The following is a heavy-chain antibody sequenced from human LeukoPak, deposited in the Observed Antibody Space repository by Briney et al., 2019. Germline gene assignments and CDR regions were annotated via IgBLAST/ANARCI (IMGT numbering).Heavy chain of an antibody. Sequence: GGSLKLSCAYSGFTLCDSAIQWVRQASGKGLEWVGLIDRPAKSYATAYGASVGGRFTISRDDSKNTAYLQMDSLKTEDTALYYCPRDRGTYICLDPWGQGTLVTVSS. CDR3: PRDRGTYICLDP. CDR2: IDRPAKSYAT. D-gene: IGHD1-26*01. CDR1: GFTLCDSA. J-gene: IGHJ5*02. V-gene: IGHV3-73*01.